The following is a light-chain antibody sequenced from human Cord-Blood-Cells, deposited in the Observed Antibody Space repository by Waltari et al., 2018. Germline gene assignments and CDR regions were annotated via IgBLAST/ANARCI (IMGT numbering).Light chain of an antibody. J-gene: IGLJ2*01. CDR3: SSYAGSNNFV. CDR2: EVS. Sequence: QSALTQTPSASGSPGQPVTISCTGTSSDVGGYNDVSWYQQHPGKAPKRMIYEVSKRPSGFPDRFSGSKSGNTASLTVSVLQSEDEADYYCSSYAGSNNFVFGGGTKLTVL. V-gene: IGLV2-8*01. CDR1: SSDVGGYND.